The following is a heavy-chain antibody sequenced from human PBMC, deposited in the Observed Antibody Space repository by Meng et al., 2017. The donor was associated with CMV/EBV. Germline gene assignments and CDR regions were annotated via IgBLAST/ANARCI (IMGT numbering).Heavy chain of an antibody. CDR1: GFTFSSYW. Sequence: RGSLRLSCAASGFTFSSYWISWVRQAPGKGLEWVANIKQDGSEKYYVDSVKGRFTISRDNAKNSLYLQMNSLRAEDTAVYYCARDRYYDFWSGYYSDYYYGMDVWGQGTTVTVSS. D-gene: IGHD3-3*01. V-gene: IGHV3-7*01. J-gene: IGHJ6*02. CDR3: ARDRYYDFWSGYYSDYYYGMDV. CDR2: IKQDGSEK.